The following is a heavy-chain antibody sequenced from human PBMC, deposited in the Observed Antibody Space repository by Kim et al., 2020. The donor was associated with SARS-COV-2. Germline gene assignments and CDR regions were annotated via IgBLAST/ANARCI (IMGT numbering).Heavy chain of an antibody. CDR1: GGSISNYY. D-gene: IGHD6-13*01. V-gene: IGHV4-59*08. J-gene: IGHJ5*02. CDR2: INSIGTT. CDR3: ARHKGGSTWANWFDP. Sequence: SETLSLTCTVSGGSISNYYWSWIRQPPRKGLEWIGYINSIGTTNYNPSLKSRVTLSVDTSKNQFSLRLTSVTAADTAVSFCARHKGGSTWANWFDPWGQGTLVTVSS.